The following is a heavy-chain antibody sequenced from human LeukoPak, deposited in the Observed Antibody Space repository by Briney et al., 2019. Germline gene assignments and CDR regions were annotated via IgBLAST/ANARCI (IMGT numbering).Heavy chain of an antibody. V-gene: IGHV4-59*08. CDR2: IYYSGST. CDR3: ARHAYSSWGSFDY. Sequence: GSLRLSCAASGFTFSNAWMSWVRQPPGKGLEMIGYIYYSGSTNHNPSLKSRLTISVDTSKNQFSLKLRSVTAADTAVYYCARHAYSSWGSFDYWGQGTLVTVSS. CDR1: GFTFSNAW. D-gene: IGHD6-6*01. J-gene: IGHJ4*02.